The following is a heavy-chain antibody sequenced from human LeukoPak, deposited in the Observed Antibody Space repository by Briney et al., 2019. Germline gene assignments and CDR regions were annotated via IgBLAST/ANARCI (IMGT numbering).Heavy chain of an antibody. Sequence: PGGSLRLSCAASRFTFSTYGIHWVRQAPGKGLEWVAFIRYDGTNKWYANSVKGRFTISRDNSKNMLYLQMNSLRAEDTAVYHWAKDRDYGDYPSAYYYYMDVWGKGTTVTVSS. CDR3: AKDRDYGDYPSAYYYYMDV. V-gene: IGHV3-30*02. CDR1: RFTFSTYG. CDR2: IRYDGTNK. D-gene: IGHD4-17*01. J-gene: IGHJ6*03.